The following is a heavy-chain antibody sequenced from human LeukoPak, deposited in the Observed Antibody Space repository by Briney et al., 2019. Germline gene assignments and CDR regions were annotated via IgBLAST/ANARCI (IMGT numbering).Heavy chain of an antibody. Sequence: PGGSLRLSCAASGFTFSSDWMSWVRQAPGKGLEWVANIKQDGSEKYYVDSVKGRFTTSRDNAKKSLYLQMNSLRAEDTAVYYCARDKIVGATNFDYWGQGTLVTVSS. CDR1: GFTFSSDW. CDR3: ARDKIVGATNFDY. V-gene: IGHV3-7*03. J-gene: IGHJ4*02. CDR2: IKQDGSEK. D-gene: IGHD1-26*01.